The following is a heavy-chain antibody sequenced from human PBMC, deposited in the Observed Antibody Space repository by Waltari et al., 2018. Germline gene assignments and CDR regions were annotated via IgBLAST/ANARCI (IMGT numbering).Heavy chain of an antibody. D-gene: IGHD6-6*01. CDR3: AREPSIAGRGAYYMDV. CDR2: NNPNSGGT. Sequence: QVQLVQSGAEVKKPGASVKVSCTASGYTFTGHYMHWVRQAPGQGLEWMGWNNPNSGGTHQAKKFPGRFTRTSDTSISTAYMELSRLRSDDTSVYYCAREPSIAGRGAYYMDVWGKGTTVTISS. V-gene: IGHV1-2*02. J-gene: IGHJ6*03. CDR1: GYTFTGHY.